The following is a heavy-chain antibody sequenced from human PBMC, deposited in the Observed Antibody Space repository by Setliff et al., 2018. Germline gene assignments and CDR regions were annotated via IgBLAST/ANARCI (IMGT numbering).Heavy chain of an antibody. CDR2: ISA. CDR1: GYTFTSFG. V-gene: IGHV1-2*02. D-gene: IGHD6-19*01. J-gene: IGHJ3*02. CDR3: ARVGGYASAWHGIEAFDI. Sequence: ASVKVSCKASGYTFTSFGINWVRQAPGQGLEWMGWISAYAQKFQGRVTMTRDTSIDTAYMEVNRLTYDDTAVYYCARVGGYASAWHGIEAFDIWGQGTKVTVSS.